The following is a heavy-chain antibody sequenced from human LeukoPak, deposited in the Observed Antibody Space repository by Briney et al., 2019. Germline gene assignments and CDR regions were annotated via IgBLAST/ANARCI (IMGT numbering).Heavy chain of an antibody. D-gene: IGHD7-27*01. CDR3: ATRTGLKVAPYFVY. CDR2: FDPEDGET. CDR1: GYTLTELS. J-gene: IGHJ4*02. Sequence: ASVKVSCKVSGYTLTELSMHWVRQAPGKGLEWMGGFDPEDGETIYAQKFQGRVTMTEDTSTDTAYMELSSLRSEDTAVYYCATRTGLKVAPYFVYWGQGTLVTVSS. V-gene: IGHV1-24*01.